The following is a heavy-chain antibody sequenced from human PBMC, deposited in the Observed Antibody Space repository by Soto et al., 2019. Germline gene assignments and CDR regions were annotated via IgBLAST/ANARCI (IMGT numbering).Heavy chain of an antibody. Sequence: EVQLVESGGGLVQPGGSLRLSCAASGFTFSSYWMHWVRQAPGKGLVWVSRINSAGSSTSYADSVKGRFTISRDNAKNTLYLQMKSLRAEDTAVYYCAVAVAGPTAIDYWGQGTLVTVSS. V-gene: IGHV3-74*01. CDR1: GFTFSSYW. CDR2: INSAGSST. CDR3: AVAVAGPTAIDY. J-gene: IGHJ4*02. D-gene: IGHD6-19*01.